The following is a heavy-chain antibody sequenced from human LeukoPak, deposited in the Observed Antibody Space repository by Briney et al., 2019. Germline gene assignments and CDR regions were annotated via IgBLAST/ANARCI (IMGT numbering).Heavy chain of an antibody. J-gene: IGHJ5*02. Sequence: GGSLRLSCAASGFTFSSYAMHWVRQAPGKGLEWVAVISYDGSNKYYADSVKGRFTISRDNAKNTLYLQMNTLRAEDTAVYYCARVPVGQYSYDSWGQGSLVTVSS. V-gene: IGHV3-30-3*01. CDR3: ARVPVGQYSYDS. D-gene: IGHD5-18*01. CDR1: GFTFSSYA. CDR2: ISYDGSNK.